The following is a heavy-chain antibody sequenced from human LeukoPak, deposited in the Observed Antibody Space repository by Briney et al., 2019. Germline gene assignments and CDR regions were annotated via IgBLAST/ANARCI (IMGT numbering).Heavy chain of an antibody. CDR1: GFTFNSYA. CDR3: AKGLYYGAGSYYRGDAFDV. D-gene: IGHD3-10*01. CDR2: ISGSDRRT. V-gene: IGHV3-23*01. Sequence: GGSLRLSCAASGFTFNSYAMSWVRQAPGKGLEWVSAISGSDRRTFNVDSVKGRFTISRDNSKNTLYLQMNSLRAEDTAVYYCAKGLYYGAGSYYRGDAFDVWGQGTMVTVSS. J-gene: IGHJ3*01.